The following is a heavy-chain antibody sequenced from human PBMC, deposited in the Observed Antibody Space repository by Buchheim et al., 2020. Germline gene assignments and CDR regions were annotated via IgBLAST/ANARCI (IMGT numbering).Heavy chain of an antibody. Sequence: QVQLVQSGAEVKKPGSSVKVSCKTSGGTFSTYAVSWVRQAPGRGLEWMAGIIPISDTTKYAPKFQGRVTITADESTRTVYMELGSLRSEDTAVYYCVRDTFYYSTDVWGQGT. J-gene: IGHJ6*02. CDR1: GGTFSTYA. V-gene: IGHV1-69*01. D-gene: IGHD3-10*01. CDR2: IIPISDTT. CDR3: VRDTFYYSTDV.